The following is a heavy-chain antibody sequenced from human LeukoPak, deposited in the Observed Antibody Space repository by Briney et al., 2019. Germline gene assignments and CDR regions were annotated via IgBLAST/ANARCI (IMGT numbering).Heavy chain of an antibody. Sequence: GGSLRLSCAASGFTVSTNYMSWVRRAPGRGLEWVSVIYSGDTTFYADSVRGKFTISRDNSKNTLYLQMNSLRAEDTAVYYCARDLVGGGFDYRGQGTLVTVSS. D-gene: IGHD3-16*01. CDR2: IYSGDTT. V-gene: IGHV3-66*01. CDR1: GFTVSTNY. CDR3: ARDLVGGGFDY. J-gene: IGHJ4*02.